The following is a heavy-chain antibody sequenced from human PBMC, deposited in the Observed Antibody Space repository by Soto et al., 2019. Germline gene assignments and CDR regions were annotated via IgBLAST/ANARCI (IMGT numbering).Heavy chain of an antibody. J-gene: IGHJ6*02. CDR2: IYHGGST. CDR1: GYSISSGYY. D-gene: IGHD3-3*01. Sequence: PSETLSLTCAVSGYSISSGYYWGWLRQPPGKGLEWIGSIYHGGSTYYNPSLNSRVTLSIDMTNNHVSLILNSVTAADTAVYYCARAVRGFWSAKLSGGMDVWGQGTTVTVSS. CDR3: ARAVRGFWSAKLSGGMDV. V-gene: IGHV4-38-2*01.